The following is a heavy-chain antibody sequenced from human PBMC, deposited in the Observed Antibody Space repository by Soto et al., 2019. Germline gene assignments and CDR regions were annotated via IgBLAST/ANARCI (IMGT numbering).Heavy chain of an antibody. Sequence: EVQLVETGGGLVQPGGSLSLSCVVSGFTFSSHEMNWVRQAPGKGPEWISKISENGGTTSYTDSVKGRFTISRDNARDSLYLHMDSLRAEDTAVYYCARDRSLIFAIPPYGMDVWAKGPRSPSP. CDR3: ARDRSLIFAIPPYGMDV. D-gene: IGHD3-3*01. CDR1: GFTFSSHE. V-gene: IGHV3-48*03. CDR2: ISENGGTT. J-gene: IGHJ6*02.